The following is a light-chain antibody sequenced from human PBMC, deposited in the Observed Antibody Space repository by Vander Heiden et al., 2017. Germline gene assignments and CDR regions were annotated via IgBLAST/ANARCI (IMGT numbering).Light chain of an antibody. V-gene: IGKV3-20*01. J-gene: IGKJ5*01. CDR2: AAS. CDR1: QSVASRD. Sequence: EVVLTQSPDTLSLSPGERATLSCRASQSVASRDFAWYQQKPGQAPRLLIYAASARATGVPDRFSGSGSGTDFTLSISRLDPEDFAVYYCQQYGGSPLITFGQGIRLEIK. CDR3: QQYGGSPLIT.